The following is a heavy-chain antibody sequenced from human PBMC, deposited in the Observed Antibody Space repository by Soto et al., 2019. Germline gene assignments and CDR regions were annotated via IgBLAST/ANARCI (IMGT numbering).Heavy chain of an antibody. J-gene: IGHJ6*03. V-gene: IGHV3-23*01. CDR1: GFNFSSYA. Sequence: PGGSLRLSCAASGFNFSSYAMSWVRQAPGKGLEWVSAISGSGGSTYYADSVKGRFTISRDNSKNTLYLQMNSLRAEDTAVYYCAKDHPYYDFWSGYLIKGDYYYYMDVWGKGTTVTVSS. CDR3: AKDHPYYDFWSGYLIKGDYYYYMDV. D-gene: IGHD3-3*01. CDR2: ISGSGGST.